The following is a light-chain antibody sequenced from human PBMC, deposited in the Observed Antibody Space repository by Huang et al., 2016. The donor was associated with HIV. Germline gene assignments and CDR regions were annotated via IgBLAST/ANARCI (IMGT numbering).Light chain of an antibody. J-gene: IGKJ1*01. V-gene: IGKV2-30*01. Sequence: DVVMTQSPLSLPVTLGQPASISCRSSQSLVNSDGNTYLNWFHQRPGQSPRRLVYKVSNRDSGVPNRFSGSGSGTDFTLKINRVEAEDVGVYYCMQGTHWPWTFGQGTKVEIK. CDR2: KVS. CDR3: MQGTHWPWT. CDR1: QSLVNSDGNTY.